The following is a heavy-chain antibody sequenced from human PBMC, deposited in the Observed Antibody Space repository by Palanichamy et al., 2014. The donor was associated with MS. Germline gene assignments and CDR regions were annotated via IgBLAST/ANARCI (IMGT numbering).Heavy chain of an antibody. CDR3: AGSQITMVRGSWFDP. CDR1: GGSFSGYY. Sequence: QVQLQHGAAGLLKPSETLSLTCAVYGGSFSGYYWSWIRQPPGKGLEWIGEINHSGSTNYNPSLKSRVTISVDTSKNQFSLKLSSVTAADTAVYYCAGSQITMVRGSWFDPWGQGTLVTVSS. D-gene: IGHD3-10*01. V-gene: IGHV4-34*01. J-gene: IGHJ5*02. CDR2: INHSGST.